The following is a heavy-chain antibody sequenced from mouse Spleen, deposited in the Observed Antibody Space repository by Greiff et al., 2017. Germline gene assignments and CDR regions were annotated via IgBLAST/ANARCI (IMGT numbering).Heavy chain of an antibody. Sequence: EVQVVESGGGLVKPGGSLKLSCAASGFTFSSYTMSWVRQTPEKRLEWVATISGGGGNTYYPDSVKGRFTISRDNAKNTLYLQMSSLRSEDTALYYCARHHYGPYYFDYWGQGTTLTVSS. CDR3: ARHHYGPYYFDY. V-gene: IGHV5-9*01. CDR2: ISGGGGNT. J-gene: IGHJ2*01. D-gene: IGHD1-2*01. CDR1: GFTFSSYT.